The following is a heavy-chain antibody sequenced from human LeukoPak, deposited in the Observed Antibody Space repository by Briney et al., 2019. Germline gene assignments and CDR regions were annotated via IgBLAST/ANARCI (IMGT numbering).Heavy chain of an antibody. CDR1: GFTFSNAW. D-gene: IGHD5-18*01. CDR3: ARDKQPGDY. J-gene: IGHJ4*02. V-gene: IGHV4-59*01. Sequence: GSLRLSCAASGFTFSNAWMSWVRQAPGKGLEWLGYIFYSGGTHYNPSLKSRVTISVDTSKNQFSLKLSSVTAADTAVYYCARDKQPGDYWGQGTLVTVSS. CDR2: IFYSGGT.